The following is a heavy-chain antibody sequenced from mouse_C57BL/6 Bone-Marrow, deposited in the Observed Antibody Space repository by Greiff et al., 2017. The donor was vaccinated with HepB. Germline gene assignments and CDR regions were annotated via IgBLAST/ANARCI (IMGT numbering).Heavy chain of an antibody. J-gene: IGHJ2*01. Sequence: QVQLQQPGTELVKPGASVKLSCKASGYTFTSYWMHWVKQRPGQGLEWIGNINPSNGGTNYNEKFKGKATLTADKSSSTAYMELRSLTSEDSAVYFCARKSGIYYYGSSYVFFDYWGQGTTLTVSS. V-gene: IGHV1-53*01. CDR2: INPSNGGT. CDR3: ARKSGIYYYGSSYVFFDY. CDR1: GYTFTSYW. D-gene: IGHD1-1*01.